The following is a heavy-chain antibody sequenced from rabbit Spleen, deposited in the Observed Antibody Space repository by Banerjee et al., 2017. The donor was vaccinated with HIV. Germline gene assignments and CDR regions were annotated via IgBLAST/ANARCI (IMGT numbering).Heavy chain of an antibody. J-gene: IGHJ4*01. V-gene: IGHV1S45*01. D-gene: IGHD1-1*01. CDR1: GFSFSTSYW. CDR3: TRDDGSVHYIDGYINL. Sequence: QEQLEESGGDLVKPEGSLTLTCTASGFSFSTSYWICWVRKAPEKGLVWIGCIYTSSGSTWHASLVNGRFTISKTSSTTVTLQVTSLTAADTAIYFCTRDDGSVHYIDGYINLWDPGTLFTVS. CDR2: IYTSSGST.